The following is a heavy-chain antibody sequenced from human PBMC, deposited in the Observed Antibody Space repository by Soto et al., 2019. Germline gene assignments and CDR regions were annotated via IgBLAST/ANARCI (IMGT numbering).Heavy chain of an antibody. CDR2: IYYSGST. J-gene: IGHJ4*02. CDR1: GGSISSYY. Sequence: PSETLSLTCTVSGGSISSYYWSWIRQPPGKGLEWIGYIYYSGSTNYNPSLKSRVTISVDTSKNQFSLKLSSVTAADTAVYYCARSSPDYYDSSGYEGHYFDYWGQGTLVTVSS. V-gene: IGHV4-59*08. CDR3: ARSSPDYYDSSGYEGHYFDY. D-gene: IGHD3-22*01.